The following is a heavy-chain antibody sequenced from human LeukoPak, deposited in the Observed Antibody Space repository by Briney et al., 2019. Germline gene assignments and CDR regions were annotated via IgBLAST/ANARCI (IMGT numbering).Heavy chain of an antibody. CDR2: INSDGSST. Sequence: HPGGSLRLSCAASGFTFSSYWMHWVRQAPGKGLVWVSRINSDGSSTSYADSVKGRFTISRDNAKNTLYLQMNSLRAEDTAVYYCATGIAAAGVDYWGQGTLVTVSS. J-gene: IGHJ4*02. V-gene: IGHV3-74*01. CDR3: ATGIAAAGVDY. CDR1: GFTFSSYW. D-gene: IGHD6-13*01.